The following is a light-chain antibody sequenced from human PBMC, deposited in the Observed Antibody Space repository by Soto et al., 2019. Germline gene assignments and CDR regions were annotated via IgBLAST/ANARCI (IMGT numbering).Light chain of an antibody. J-gene: IGKJ1*01. V-gene: IGKV3-20*01. CDR3: QQYGSSPRT. Sequence: EIVLTQSPGTLSLSPGERATLSCRASQSVSSSYLAWYQQKPGQAPRLLIYGASSRATGIPDRFSGSGSGTDFTLTISILEREDFAVCYCQQYGSSPRTFGQGSKVDIK. CDR2: GAS. CDR1: QSVSSSY.